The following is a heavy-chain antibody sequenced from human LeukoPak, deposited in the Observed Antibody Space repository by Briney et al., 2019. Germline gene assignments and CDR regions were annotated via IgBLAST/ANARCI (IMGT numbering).Heavy chain of an antibody. CDR2: INSGGSTT. Sequence: GGSLRLSCAASGFTFSTYWMHWVRQAPGKGLVWVSSINSGGSTTTYADFVKGRFTISRDNAKNTLYLQMNGLRAEDTAMYYCASPHSAWGQGTLVTVSP. CDR3: ASPHSA. CDR1: GFTFSTYW. V-gene: IGHV3-74*01. D-gene: IGHD5-18*01. J-gene: IGHJ5*02.